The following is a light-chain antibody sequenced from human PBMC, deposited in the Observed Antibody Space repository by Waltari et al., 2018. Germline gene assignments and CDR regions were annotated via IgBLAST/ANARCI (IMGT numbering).Light chain of an antibody. CDR3: CSYSGSGSFPYV. V-gene: IGLV2-23*02. Sequence: QSALTQPASVSGSPGQSITIYFPGSSNNIGFYDLISWYQQNPGKAPKLIIFDVIKRPSGVSDRFSGSKSGNTASLTISGLQTEDDADYYCCSYSGSGSFPYVFGPGTRVAVL. CDR1: SNNIGFYDL. J-gene: IGLJ1*01. CDR2: DVI.